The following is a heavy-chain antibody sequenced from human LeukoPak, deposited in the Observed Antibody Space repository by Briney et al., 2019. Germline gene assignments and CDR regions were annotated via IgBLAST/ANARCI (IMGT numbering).Heavy chain of an antibody. J-gene: IGHJ4*02. CDR2: ISGSGDGI. V-gene: IGHV3-23*01. Sequence: PGGSLRLSCAASGFTFSSHAMSWVRQAPGKGLEWVSLISGSGDGINYADSVQGRFTISRDNSKNTLYLEMNSLRAEDTAVYHCAKADCSSVYCFVRDFWGQGTLVTVSS. CDR3: AKADCSSVYCFVRDF. D-gene: IGHD5/OR15-5a*01. CDR1: GFTFSSHA.